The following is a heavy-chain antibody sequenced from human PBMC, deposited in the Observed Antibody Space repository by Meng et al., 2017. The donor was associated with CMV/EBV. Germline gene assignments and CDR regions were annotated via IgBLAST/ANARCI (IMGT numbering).Heavy chain of an antibody. D-gene: IGHD6-19*01. CDR1: GYTFTGYY. CDR3: AEAVAPRGDAFDI. V-gene: IGHV1-2*02. CDR2: INPNSGGT. Sequence: ASVKVSCKASGYTFTGYYMHWVRQAPGQGLEWMGWINPNSGGTNYAQKFQGRVTMTRDTSISTAYMELSRLRSDDTAVYYCAEAVAPRGDAFDIWGQGTMVTVSS. J-gene: IGHJ3*02.